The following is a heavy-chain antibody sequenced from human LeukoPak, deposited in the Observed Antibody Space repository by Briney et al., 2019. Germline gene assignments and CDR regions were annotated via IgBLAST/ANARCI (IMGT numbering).Heavy chain of an antibody. CDR2: ISSSGNTI. CDR1: GFTFSDYY. D-gene: IGHD6-19*01. J-gene: IGHJ4*02. CDR3: ARTVYNSDWYFDY. V-gene: IGHV3-11*01. Sequence: GGSLRLSCAASGFTFSDYYMTWIRQAPGKGLEWVSYISSSGNTIYYADSVRGRFTISRDNAKNSLYLQMNSLRAEDTAVYYCARTVYNSDWYFDYWGQGTLVTVSS.